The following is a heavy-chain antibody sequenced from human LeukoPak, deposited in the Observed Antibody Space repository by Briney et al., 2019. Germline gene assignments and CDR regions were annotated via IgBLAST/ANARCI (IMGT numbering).Heavy chain of an antibody. V-gene: IGHV4-61*01. CDR3: AREFALTTATAHYFDY. Sequence: PSETLSLTCTVSGGSVRSGNYFWSWIRQPPGKALEWIGHIYYSGSTKYNPSLKSRVTISVDTSKNQFSLNLSSLTAADTAVYYCAREFALTTATAHYFDYWGQGTLVTVSS. CDR2: IYYSGST. CDR1: GGSVRSGNYF. D-gene: IGHD4-17*01. J-gene: IGHJ4*02.